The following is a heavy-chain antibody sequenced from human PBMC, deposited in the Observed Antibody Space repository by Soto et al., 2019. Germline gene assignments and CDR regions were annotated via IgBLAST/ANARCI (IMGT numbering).Heavy chain of an antibody. CDR2: IFPKFGTT. CDR3: EAEMTFGKLSVV. CDR1: GDTDTNYV. J-gene: IGHJ6*02. D-gene: IGHD3-16*02. V-gene: IGHV1-69*13. Sequence: AVKVSCKASGDTDTNYVISWVRQAPGQGLEWMGGIFPKFGTTYSAQKLQDRLTITADESTSTVYMQLSSLRLDDTAVYYCEAEMTFGKLSVVWGQGTTVTV.